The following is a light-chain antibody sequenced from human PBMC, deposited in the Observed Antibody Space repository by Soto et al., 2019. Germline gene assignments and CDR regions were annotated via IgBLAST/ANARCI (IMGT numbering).Light chain of an antibody. CDR1: QSISNW. CDR2: KAS. CDR3: QQYMSYS. Sequence: IQMTQSPSTLSASVGDRVIITCRASQSISNWLAWYQQKPGKAPNLLIYKASNLESGVPSRFSGSGSGTEFTLTISSLQPDDFXTYYCQQYMSYSFGQGTNADIK. J-gene: IGKJ1*01. V-gene: IGKV1-5*03.